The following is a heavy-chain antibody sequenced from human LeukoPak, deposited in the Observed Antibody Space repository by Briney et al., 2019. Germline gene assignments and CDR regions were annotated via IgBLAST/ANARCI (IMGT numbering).Heavy chain of an antibody. D-gene: IGHD3-22*01. Sequence: QPGGSLRLSCAASGFTFSSYGMTWVRQAPGKGLEWVSYISSSSSTIYYADSVKGRFTISRDNAKNTLNLQMNSLRAEDTAVYYCARDLGQYYDTSDNWFDPWGQGTLVTVSS. CDR3: ARDLGQYYDTSDNWFDP. CDR1: GFTFSSYG. CDR2: ISSSSSTI. J-gene: IGHJ5*02. V-gene: IGHV3-48*04.